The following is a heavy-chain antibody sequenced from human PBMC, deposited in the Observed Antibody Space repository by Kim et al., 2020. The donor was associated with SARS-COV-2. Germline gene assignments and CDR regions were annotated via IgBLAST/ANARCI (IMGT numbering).Heavy chain of an antibody. CDR1: GGSISSYY. CDR3: ARDRIGYCSSTSCSLHFDS. J-gene: IGHJ4*02. D-gene: IGHD2-2*01. V-gene: IGHV4-59*01. Sequence: SETLSLTCTVSGGSISSYYWSWIRQPPGKGLEWIAYTSYSGSTNYNPSSKSRVTISVDTSKNQFSLKLNSVTAADTAVYYCARDRIGYCSSTSCSLHFDSWGQGTLVTVSS. CDR2: TSYSGST.